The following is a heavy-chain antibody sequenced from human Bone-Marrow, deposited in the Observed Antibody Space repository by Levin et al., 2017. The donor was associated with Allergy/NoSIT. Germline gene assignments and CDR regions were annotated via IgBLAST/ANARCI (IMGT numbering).Heavy chain of an antibody. CDR1: GFTFDSYP. Sequence: PGGSLRLSCSASGFTFDSYPIHWFRQPPGSGLEWLAVISYTENNNYSPASFMGRFTISRDNSKNTVHLQMDSLRPEDTALYYCARGPFLTGPDFWGQGTLVAVSS. D-gene: IGHD7-27*01. V-gene: IGHV3-30*04. CDR2: ISYTENNN. J-gene: IGHJ4*02. CDR3: ARGPFLTGPDF.